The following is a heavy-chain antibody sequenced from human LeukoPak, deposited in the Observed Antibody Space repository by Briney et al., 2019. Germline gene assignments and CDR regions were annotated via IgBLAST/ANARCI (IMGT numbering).Heavy chain of an antibody. CDR2: MHYSGNT. CDR3: ARHKEYGGDPTFDY. D-gene: IGHD2-21*02. CDR1: GGSISSNIYY. Sequence: SETLSLTCTVSGGSISSNIYYWGWIRQPPGRGLEWIGSMHYSGNTYYNASLKSRVTISIDTSENQFSLKVNSVTVADTAVYYCARHKEYGGDPTFDYWGQGTLITVSS. V-gene: IGHV4-39*01. J-gene: IGHJ4*02.